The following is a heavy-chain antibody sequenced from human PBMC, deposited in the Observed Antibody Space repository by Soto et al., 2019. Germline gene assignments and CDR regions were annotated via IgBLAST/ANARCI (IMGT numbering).Heavy chain of an antibody. J-gene: IGHJ6*02. CDR1: GYTFTSYY. V-gene: IGHV1-46*01. D-gene: IGHD3-10*01. CDR3: ARDFSSPGYYYGMDV. Sequence: ASVKVSCKASGYTFTSYYMHWVRQAPGQGLEWMGIINPSGGSTSYAQKFQGRVTMTRDTSTSTVYMELSSLRSEDTAVYYCARDFSSPGYYYGMDVWGQGTTVNVSS. CDR2: INPSGGST.